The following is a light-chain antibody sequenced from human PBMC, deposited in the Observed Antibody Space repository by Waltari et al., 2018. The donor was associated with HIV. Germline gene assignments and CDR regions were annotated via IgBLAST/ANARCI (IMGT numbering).Light chain of an antibody. CDR1: TSDVGGYNY. Sequence: QSALTQPASVSGSPGQSITISCTGTTSDVGGYNYVSWYQQHPGKAPKLMIYAVSNRPSGVSNRFSGSKSGSTASLTISGLQAEDEADYYCSSYTRSTVYVFGTGTKVTVL. CDR3: SSYTRSTVYV. J-gene: IGLJ1*01. CDR2: AVS. V-gene: IGLV2-14*01.